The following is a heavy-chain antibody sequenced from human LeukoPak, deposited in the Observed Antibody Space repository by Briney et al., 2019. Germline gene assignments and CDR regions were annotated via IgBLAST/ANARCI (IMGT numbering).Heavy chain of an antibody. J-gene: IGHJ4*02. CDR3: ATSSPRSYFDH. CDR2: IWYDGSQR. Sequence: GGSLRLSCVASGFIFSTYGLHWVRQSPGRGLEWVAVIWYDGSQRYYADSAKGRFTISRDDSQNTIYLQMDSLRAEDTAVYYCATSSPRSYFDHWGQGTLVTVSS. CDR1: GFIFSTYG. V-gene: IGHV3-33*01. D-gene: IGHD1-14*01.